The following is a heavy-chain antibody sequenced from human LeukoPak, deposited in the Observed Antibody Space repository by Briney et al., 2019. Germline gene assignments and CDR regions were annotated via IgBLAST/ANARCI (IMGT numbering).Heavy chain of an antibody. V-gene: IGHV1-2*02. Sequence: ASVKVPCKASGYTFTGYYMHWVRQAPGQGLEWMGWINPNSGGTNYAQKFQGRVTMTRDTSISTAYMELSRLRSDDTAVYYCARDWYSSSWYKKEYYFDYWGQGTLVTVSS. CDR1: GYTFTGYY. CDR3: ARDWYSSSWYKKEYYFDY. D-gene: IGHD6-13*01. J-gene: IGHJ4*02. CDR2: INPNSGGT.